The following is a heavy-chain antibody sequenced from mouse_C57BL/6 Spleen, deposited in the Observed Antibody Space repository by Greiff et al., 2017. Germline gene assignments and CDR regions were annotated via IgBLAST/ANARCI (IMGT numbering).Heavy chain of an antibody. CDR2: ISNLAYSI. Sequence: EVQGVESGGGLVQPGGSLKLSCAASGFTFSDYGMAWVRQAPRKGPEWVAFISNLAYSIYYADTVTGRFTISRENAKNTLYLEMSSLRSEDTAMYYCARHPSYYYGSSYDYAMDYWGQGTSVTVSS. J-gene: IGHJ4*01. D-gene: IGHD1-1*01. CDR3: ARHPSYYYGSSYDYAMDY. V-gene: IGHV5-15*01. CDR1: GFTFSDYG.